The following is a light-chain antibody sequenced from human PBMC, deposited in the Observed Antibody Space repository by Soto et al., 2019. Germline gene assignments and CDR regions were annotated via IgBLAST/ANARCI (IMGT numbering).Light chain of an antibody. CDR1: QDIAAY. CDR2: AAS. J-gene: IGKJ5*01. V-gene: IGKV1D-12*01. Sequence: DIQVTQSPSSVSASVGDRVTITCRASQDIAAYLAWYQHKPGRAPELLIHAASSLQSGVPSRFSGSGSGTDFTLTINSLQPQDFATNYCQQAYSFPITFGQGTRQDI. CDR3: QQAYSFPIT.